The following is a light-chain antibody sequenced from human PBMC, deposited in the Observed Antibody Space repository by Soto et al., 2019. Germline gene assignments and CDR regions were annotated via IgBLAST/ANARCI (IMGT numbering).Light chain of an antibody. Sequence: QSALTQPPSASGSPGQSVTISCTGTSSDVGGYNYVSWYQQHPGKAPKLMIYEVSQRPSGVPDRFSGSKSGNTASLTVSGLQADDEADYYCSSYAGSNYVFGTGTKLTVL. CDR1: SSDVGGYNY. V-gene: IGLV2-8*01. CDR2: EVS. J-gene: IGLJ1*01. CDR3: SSYAGSNYV.